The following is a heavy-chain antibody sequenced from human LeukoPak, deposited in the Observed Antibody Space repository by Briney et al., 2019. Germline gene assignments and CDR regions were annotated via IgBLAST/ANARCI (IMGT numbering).Heavy chain of an antibody. V-gene: IGHV3-23*01. CDR2: IGGSGGST. CDR1: GFTFSSYA. D-gene: IGHD6-13*01. J-gene: IGHJ5*02. Sequence: GGSLRLSCAASGFTFSSYAMSWVRQAPGKGLEWVSSIGGSGGSTYYADSVKGRFTISRDNSKNTLYLQMNSLRAEDTAVYYCARVGIAAAGTNWFDPWGQGTLVTVSS. CDR3: ARVGIAAAGTNWFDP.